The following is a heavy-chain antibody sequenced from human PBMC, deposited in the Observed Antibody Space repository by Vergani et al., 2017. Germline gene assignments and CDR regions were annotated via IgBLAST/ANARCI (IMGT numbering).Heavy chain of an antibody. CDR3: ARGTYITGTTVDY. D-gene: IGHD1-7*01. CDR1: GYSFTNYW. V-gene: IGHV5-51*03. Sequence: EVQLVQSGAEVKKPGESLRISCKGSGYSFTNYWIGWVRQMPGKGLEWMGIIYPGDSDITYNPSFQGQVTISADKSIGTAYLQWSSLKASDTAMYYCARGTYITGTTVDYWGQGTLVTVSS. CDR2: IYPGDSDI. J-gene: IGHJ4*02.